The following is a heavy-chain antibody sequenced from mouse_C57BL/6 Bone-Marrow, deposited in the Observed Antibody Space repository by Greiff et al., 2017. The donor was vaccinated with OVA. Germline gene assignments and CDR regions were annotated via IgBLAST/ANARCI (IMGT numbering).Heavy chain of an antibody. CDR1: GFTFSSYA. J-gene: IGHJ3*01. Sequence: EVMLVESGGGLVKPGGSLKLSCAASGFTFSSYAMSWVRQTPEKRLEWVATISDGGSYTYYPDNVKGRFTISRDNAKNNLYLQMSHLKSVDTAMYYCAREAYWGQGTLVTVSA. CDR2: ISDGGSYT. CDR3: AREAY. V-gene: IGHV5-4*01.